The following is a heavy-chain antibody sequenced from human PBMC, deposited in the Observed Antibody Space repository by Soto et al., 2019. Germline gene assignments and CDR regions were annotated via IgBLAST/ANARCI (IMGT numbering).Heavy chain of an antibody. CDR2: IIPVFQTA. V-gene: IGHV1-69*01. CDR3: AGGGRGYTWFNEF. Sequence: QEQLVQSGAEVKKPGSSVKVSCKASGGLFSSYPISWVRQVPGQGLEWMGGIIPVFQTAYYTQRFQGRVTNTADETTHTAYMELRSLRSGDPAIYYSAGGGRGYTWFNEFWGQGTLVTVSS. J-gene: IGHJ4*02. CDR1: GGLFSSYP. D-gene: IGHD3-16*02.